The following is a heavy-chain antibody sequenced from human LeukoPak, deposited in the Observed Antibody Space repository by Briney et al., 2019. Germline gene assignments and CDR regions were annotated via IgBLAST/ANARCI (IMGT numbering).Heavy chain of an antibody. CDR1: GFRFTDYS. CDR3: VKDRPCETCMPMDA. V-gene: IGHV3-23*01. Sequence: GGSLRLSCAASGFRFTDYSMSWVRQAPGKGLEWVAGLGRSGEYKYYADSVKGRYTISRDNSKDTVSLQMNSLRAEDSAIYFCVKDRPCETCMPMDAWGQGTTVTVSS. D-gene: IGHD2-2*01. CDR2: LGRSGEYK. J-gene: IGHJ6*02.